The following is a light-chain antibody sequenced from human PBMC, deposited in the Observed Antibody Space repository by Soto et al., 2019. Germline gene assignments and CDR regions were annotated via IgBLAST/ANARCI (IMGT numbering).Light chain of an antibody. CDR3: CSYAGRFV. Sequence: QSALTQPRSVSGSPGQSVTISCTGTSSDVGSYNFDSWYQHQPGKAPRLMIYDVNKRPSGVPDRSWGSKSGNTASLTISGLQAEDEADYYCCSYAGRFVFGTGTKLTVL. V-gene: IGLV2-11*01. J-gene: IGLJ1*01. CDR1: SSDVGSYNF. CDR2: DVN.